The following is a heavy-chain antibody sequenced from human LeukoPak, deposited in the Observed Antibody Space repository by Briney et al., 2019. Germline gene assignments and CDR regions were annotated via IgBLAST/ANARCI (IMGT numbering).Heavy chain of an antibody. J-gene: IGHJ3*02. CDR2: ISSSGSTI. D-gene: IGHD3-9*01. CDR3: ARAQRNYDILTGYYNGAFDI. Sequence: GGSLRLSCAASGFTFSDYYMSWIRQAPGKGLEWVSYISSSGSTIYYADSVKGRFTISRDNAKNSLYLQMNSLRAEDTAVYYCARAQRNYDILTGYYNGAFDIWGQGTMVTVSS. CDR1: GFTFSDYY. V-gene: IGHV3-11*04.